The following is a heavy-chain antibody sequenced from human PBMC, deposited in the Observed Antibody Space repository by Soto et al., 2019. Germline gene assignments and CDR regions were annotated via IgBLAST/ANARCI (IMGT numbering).Heavy chain of an antibody. CDR3: ARVSCSGGSCPLIYYYGMDV. J-gene: IGHJ6*02. Sequence: PGGSLRLSCAASGFTFSDYYMSWIRQAPGKGLEWVSYISSSGSTIYYADSVKGRFTISRDNAKNSLYLQMNSLRAEDTAVYYCARVSCSGGSCPLIYYYGMDVWGQGTTVTVSS. CDR2: ISSSGSTI. V-gene: IGHV3-11*01. CDR1: GFTFSDYY. D-gene: IGHD2-15*01.